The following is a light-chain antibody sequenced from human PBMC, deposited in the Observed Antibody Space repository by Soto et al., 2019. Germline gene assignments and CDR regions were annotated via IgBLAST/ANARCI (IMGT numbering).Light chain of an antibody. CDR1: SSNIGAGYD. CDR2: GNS. J-gene: IGLJ2*01. V-gene: IGLV1-40*01. Sequence: QSVLTQPPSVSGAPGQRVTISCTGSSSNIGAGYDVHWYQQLPGTAPKLLIYGNSNRPSGVPDRFSGSKSGTSASLAITGLQAEDEADYYCQSYDSSLSGWDVVFGGGTSSPS. CDR3: QSYDSSLSGWDVV.